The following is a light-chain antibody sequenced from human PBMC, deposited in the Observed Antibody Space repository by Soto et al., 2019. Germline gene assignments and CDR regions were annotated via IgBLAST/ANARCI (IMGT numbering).Light chain of an antibody. Sequence: QSVLTQTPSASGTPGQRVTISCSGSSSNIGSNPLTWYQHHPGTAPKLLIYNNNERPSGVPDRFSGSKSGTSASLAISGLQSEDEAEYYCAVWDDSLNGPVFGGGTQLTVL. CDR1: SSNIGSNP. V-gene: IGLV1-44*01. CDR2: NNN. J-gene: IGLJ7*01. CDR3: AVWDDSLNGPV.